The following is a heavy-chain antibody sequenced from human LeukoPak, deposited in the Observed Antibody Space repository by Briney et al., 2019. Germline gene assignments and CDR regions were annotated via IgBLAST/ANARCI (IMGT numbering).Heavy chain of an antibody. CDR3: ARTPLIGSVLIDY. J-gene: IGHJ4*02. D-gene: IGHD6-25*01. V-gene: IGHV1-2*02. Sequence: GASVKASCKASGYTFTGYYMHWVRQAPGQGLEWMGWINPNSGGTNYAQKFQGRVTMTRDTSISTAYMELSRLRSDDTAVYYCARTPLIGSVLIDYWGQGTLVTVSS. CDR2: INPNSGGT. CDR1: GYTFTGYY.